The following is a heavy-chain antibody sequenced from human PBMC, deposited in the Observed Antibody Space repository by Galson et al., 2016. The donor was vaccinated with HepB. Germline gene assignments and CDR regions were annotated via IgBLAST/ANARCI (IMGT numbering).Heavy chain of an antibody. D-gene: IGHD6-6*01. Sequence: ETLSLTCTVSGGSMNGYFWNWIRQSAGKGLEWIGRIYFTGDANYNPSLKSRVTMSVDMSKNQFSLRLTSVTAADTAVYFCARGSVAIAALDFWGQGTPVTVSS. V-gene: IGHV4-4*07. CDR3: ARGSVAIAALDF. J-gene: IGHJ4*02. CDR2: IYFTGDA. CDR1: GGSMNGYF.